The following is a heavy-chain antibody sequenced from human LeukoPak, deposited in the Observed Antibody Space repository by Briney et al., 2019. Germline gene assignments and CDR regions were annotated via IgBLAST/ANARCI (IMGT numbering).Heavy chain of an antibody. CDR1: GGSISSYY. V-gene: IGHV4-59*08. J-gene: IGHJ4*02. CDR2: IYYSGST. D-gene: IGHD2-21*02. Sequence: PSETLSLTCTVSGGSISSYYWSWIRQPPGKGLEWIGYIYYSGSTNYTPSLKSRVTISVDTSKNQFSLRLSSVTAADTAVYYCARLCGGDCYSYYFDYWGQGTLVTVSS. CDR3: ARLCGGDCYSYYFDY.